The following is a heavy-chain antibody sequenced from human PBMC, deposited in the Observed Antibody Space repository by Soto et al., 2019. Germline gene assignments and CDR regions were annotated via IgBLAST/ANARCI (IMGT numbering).Heavy chain of an antibody. J-gene: IGHJ4*02. D-gene: IGHD4-17*01. Sequence: QVQRVQSGAEVKKPGSSVKVSCKASGGTLSSYAISWVRQAPGQGFEWMGGNIPIFGTANYAQKFQGRVTITADEATSTAYMELSSLRSEDTAVYYCARSYGGNLVDPFDYWGQGTLVTVSS. V-gene: IGHV1-69*12. CDR1: GGTLSSYA. CDR2: NIPIFGTA. CDR3: ARSYGGNLVDPFDY.